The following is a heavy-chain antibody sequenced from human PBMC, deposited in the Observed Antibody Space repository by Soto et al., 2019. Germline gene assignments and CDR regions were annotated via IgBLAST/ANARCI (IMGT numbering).Heavy chain of an antibody. J-gene: IGHJ4*01. Sequence: QVQLVESGGGVVQPGRSLRLSCAASGFTFSSYGMHWVRQAPGKGLEWVAVISYDGSNKYYADSVKGRFTISRDNSKNTLYLQVNSLTAEDTAVYYCAKDLRGIQLWALDYWAHGTLVTVSS. CDR3: AKDLRGIQLWALDY. V-gene: IGHV3-30*18. D-gene: IGHD5-18*01. CDR2: ISYDGSNK. CDR1: GFTFSSYG.